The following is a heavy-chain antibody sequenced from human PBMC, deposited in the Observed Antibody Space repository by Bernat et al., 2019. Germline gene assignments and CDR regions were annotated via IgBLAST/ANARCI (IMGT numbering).Heavy chain of an antibody. V-gene: IGHV4-59*01. D-gene: IGHD4-23*01. CDR3: AREDDYGGSTFDY. CDR2: IYHSGST. J-gene: IGHJ4*02. CDR1: GGSISSYY. Sequence: QVQLQESGPGLVKPSETLSLTCTVSGGSISSYYWSWIRQPPGKGLEWIGYIYHSGSTNYNPSLKSRVTISVDTSKNQFSLKLSSVTAADTAVYYCAREDDYGGSTFDYWGQGTLVTVSS.